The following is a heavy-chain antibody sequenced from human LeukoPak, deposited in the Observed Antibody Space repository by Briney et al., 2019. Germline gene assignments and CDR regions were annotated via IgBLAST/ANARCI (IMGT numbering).Heavy chain of an antibody. CDR1: GFSFSDYY. Sequence: GGSLRLSCAASGFSFSDYYMHWVRQAPGKGLEWVSSISFDSGDETLYADSVKGRFTISRDNTKNSMFLQMDSLTVEDTAVYYCARDGGATMVRGVATYDSWGQGTLVTVSS. J-gene: IGHJ4*02. V-gene: IGHV3-21*01. CDR2: ISFDSGDET. CDR3: ARDGGATMVRGVATYDS. D-gene: IGHD3-10*01.